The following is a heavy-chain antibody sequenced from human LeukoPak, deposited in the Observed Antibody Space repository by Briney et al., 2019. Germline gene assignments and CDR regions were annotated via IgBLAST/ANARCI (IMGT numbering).Heavy chain of an antibody. D-gene: IGHD6-19*01. V-gene: IGHV1-3*03. CDR3: ARGGKQWRWGNYFDS. J-gene: IGHJ4*02. CDR2: ITTGRGET. CDR1: GYTFTDYA. Sequence: ASVKVSCKASGYTFTDYALHWVRQAPGQSLEWVGWITTGRGETRYSQEFQRRITFTRDTSASTMYMDLSDLRSEDTAVYYCARGGKQWRWGNYFDSWGQGTLVAVSS.